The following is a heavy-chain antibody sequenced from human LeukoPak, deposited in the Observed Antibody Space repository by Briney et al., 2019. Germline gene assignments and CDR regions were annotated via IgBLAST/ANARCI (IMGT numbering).Heavy chain of an antibody. J-gene: IGHJ4*02. D-gene: IGHD5-18*01. CDR3: ARAASRGYSYGFDY. V-gene: IGHV3-11*05. CDR1: GFTFSDYY. Sequence: PGGSLRLSCAASGFTFSDYYMSWIRQAPGKGLEWVSYTSSSSSHTNYADSVKGRFTISRDNAKNSLFLQMNSPRAEDTAVYYCARAASRGYSYGFDYWGQGTLVTVSS. CDR2: TSSSSSHT.